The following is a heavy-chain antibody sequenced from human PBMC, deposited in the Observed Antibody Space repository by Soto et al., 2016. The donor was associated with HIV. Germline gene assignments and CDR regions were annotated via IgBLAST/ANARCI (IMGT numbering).Heavy chain of an antibody. J-gene: IGHJ4*03. CDR1: GGSISSSSYY. CDR2: IYYSGST. Sequence: QLQLQESGPGLVKPSETLSLTCTVSGGSISSSSYYWGWIRQPPGKGLEWIGSIYYSGSTYYNPSLKSRVTISVDTSKNQFSLKLSSVTAADTAVYYCARPGFRGTYPVYFDYVGPGTLVHRLL. CDR3: ARPGFRGTYPVYFDY. V-gene: IGHV4-39*01. D-gene: IGHD3-10*01.